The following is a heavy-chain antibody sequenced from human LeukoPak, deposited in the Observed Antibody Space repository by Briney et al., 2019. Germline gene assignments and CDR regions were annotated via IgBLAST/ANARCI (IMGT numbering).Heavy chain of an antibody. D-gene: IGHD5-12*01. J-gene: IGHJ3*02. CDR1: GFTFSSYG. V-gene: IGHV3-30*18. CDR3: AKALATETDDAFDI. CDR2: ISYDGSNN. Sequence: GGSLRLSCAASGFTFSSYGMHWVRQAPGKGLEWVAVISYDGSNNYYADSVKGRFTISRDNSKNTLYLQMNSLRAEDTAVYYCAKALATETDDAFDIWGQGTMVTVSS.